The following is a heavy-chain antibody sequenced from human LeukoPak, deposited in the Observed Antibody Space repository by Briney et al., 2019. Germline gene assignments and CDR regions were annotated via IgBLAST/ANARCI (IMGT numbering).Heavy chain of an antibody. CDR3: ARGQVGATSSRYYYYMDV. V-gene: IGHV1-69*05. CDR1: GGTFSSYA. D-gene: IGHD1-26*01. J-gene: IGHJ6*03. Sequence: GASVKVSCKASGGTFSSYAISWVRQAPGQGLEWMGGIIPIFGTANYAQKFQGRVTITTDESTSTAYMELSSLRSEDTAVYYCARGQVGATSSRYYYYMDVWGKGTTVTVSS. CDR2: IIPIFGTA.